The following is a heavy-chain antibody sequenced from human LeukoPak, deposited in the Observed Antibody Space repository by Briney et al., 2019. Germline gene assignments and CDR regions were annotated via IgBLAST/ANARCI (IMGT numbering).Heavy chain of an antibody. J-gene: IGHJ4*02. D-gene: IGHD6-13*01. CDR2: ISSSSSYI. CDR1: GFTFSSYS. CDR3: AREPYGIAAAGAFDY. V-gene: IGHV3-21*01. Sequence: GGSLRLSCAASGFTFSSYSMNWVRQAPGKGLEWVSSISSSSSYIYYADSVKGRFTISRDNAKNSLYLQMNSLSAEDTAVYYCAREPYGIAAAGAFDYWGQGTLVTVSS.